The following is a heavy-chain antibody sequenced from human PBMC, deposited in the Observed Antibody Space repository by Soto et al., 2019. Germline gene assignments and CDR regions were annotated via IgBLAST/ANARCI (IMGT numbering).Heavy chain of an antibody. CDR1: GFXFSSYA. CDR2: ISYDGSNK. D-gene: IGHD6-13*01. J-gene: IGHJ6*02. V-gene: IGHV3-30-3*01. CDR3: ARDLAAAGTLNYLTPDDYYYSGMDV. Sequence: CVXLCCAACGFXFSSYAMHWVXKAPGKGLEWVAGISYDGSNKYYADSVKCRFTISRDNSKNTLYLQMNSLRAEDTAVYYCARDLAAAGTLNYLTPDDYYYSGMDVWGQGTTVTXSS.